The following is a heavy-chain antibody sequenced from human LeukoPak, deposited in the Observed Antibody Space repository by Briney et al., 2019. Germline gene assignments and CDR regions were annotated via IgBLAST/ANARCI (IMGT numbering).Heavy chain of an antibody. CDR2: IYSDNT. J-gene: IGHJ6*03. Sequence: GGSLRLSCTVSGFTVSTNSMSWVRQAPGKGLEWVSFIYSDNTHYSDSVKGRFTISRDNAKNSLYLQMNSLRAEDTAVYYCARSELGYNYHYMDVWGKGTTVTVSS. V-gene: IGHV3-66*01. CDR3: ARSELGYNYHYMDV. D-gene: IGHD7-27*01. CDR1: GFTVSTNS.